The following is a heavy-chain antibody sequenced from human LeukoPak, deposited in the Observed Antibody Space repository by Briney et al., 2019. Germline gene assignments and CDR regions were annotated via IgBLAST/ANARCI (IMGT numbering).Heavy chain of an antibody. V-gene: IGHV3-23*01. J-gene: IGHJ4*02. CDR3: AKDSPTYYYDSSGYLFDY. D-gene: IGHD3-22*01. CDR2: SSGGGGST. Sequence: GGSVRLPCPAPGLTLSRYRMHWVRQAPVHRLDWVAASSGGGGSTYYADSVKGRFTISRDNSKNTLYLQMNSLGAEDTAVYYCAKDSPTYYYDSSGYLFDYWGQGTLVTVSS. CDR1: GLTLSRYR.